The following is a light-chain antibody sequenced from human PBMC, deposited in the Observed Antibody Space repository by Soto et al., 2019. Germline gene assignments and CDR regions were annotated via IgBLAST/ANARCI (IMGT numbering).Light chain of an antibody. CDR2: EVS. V-gene: IGLV2-8*01. CDR3: SSYAGIDSLL. Sequence: QSALTQPPSASGSPGQSVTISCTGSRSDVGAYNYVSWYQQHPGKAPKLMIYEVSERPSGVPNRFSGSKSGNTASLTVSGLQTEDEADYYCSSYAGIDSLLFGGGTKLTVL. J-gene: IGLJ2*01. CDR1: RSDVGAYNY.